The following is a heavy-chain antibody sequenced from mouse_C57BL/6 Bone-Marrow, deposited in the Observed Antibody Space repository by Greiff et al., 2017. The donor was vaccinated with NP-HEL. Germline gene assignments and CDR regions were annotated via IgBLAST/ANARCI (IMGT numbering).Heavy chain of an antibody. CDR2: IWSDGST. J-gene: IGHJ1*03. CDR3: ARHFDYYGSSPYWYFDV. Sequence: QVQLQQSGPGLVAPSQSLSITCTVSGFSLTSYGVHWVRQPPGKGLEWLVVIWSDGSTTYNSALKSRLSISKDNSKSQVFLKMNSLQTDDTAMYYCARHFDYYGSSPYWYFDVWGTGTTVTVSS. CDR1: GFSLTSYG. V-gene: IGHV2-6-1*01. D-gene: IGHD1-1*01.